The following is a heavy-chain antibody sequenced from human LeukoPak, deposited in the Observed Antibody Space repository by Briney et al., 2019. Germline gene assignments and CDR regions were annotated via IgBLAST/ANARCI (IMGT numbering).Heavy chain of an antibody. D-gene: IGHD6-19*01. V-gene: IGHV3-7*01. CDR3: ARDQKGSVAGYYYYYYMDV. J-gene: IGHJ6*03. CDR2: IKQDGSEK. CDR1: GFTFSSYW. Sequence: GGSLRLSCAASGFTFSSYWMSWVRQAPGKGLEWVANIKQDGSEKYYVDSVKGRFTISRDNAKNSLYLQMNSLRAEDTAVYYCARDQKGSVAGYYYYYYMDVWGKGTTVTISS.